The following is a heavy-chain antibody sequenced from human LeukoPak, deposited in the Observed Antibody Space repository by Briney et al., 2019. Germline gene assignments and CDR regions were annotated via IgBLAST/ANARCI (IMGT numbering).Heavy chain of an antibody. D-gene: IGHD3-3*01. CDR3: ARDSLLWSGYYNRFDP. V-gene: IGHV4-4*07. CDR1: GGSISSYY. Sequence: PSETLSLTCTVSGGSISSYYWSWIRQPAGKGLEWIGRIYTSGSTNYNPSLKSRVTMSVDTSKNQFSLKLSSVTAADTAVYYCARDSLLWSGYYNRFDPWGQGTLVTVSS. J-gene: IGHJ5*02. CDR2: IYTSGST.